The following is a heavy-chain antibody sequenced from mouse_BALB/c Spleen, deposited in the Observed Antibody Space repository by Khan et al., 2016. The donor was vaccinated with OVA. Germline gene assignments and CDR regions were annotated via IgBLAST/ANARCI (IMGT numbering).Heavy chain of an antibody. D-gene: IGHD2-14*01. V-gene: IGHV1-4*01. CDR2: INPSNGYT. Sequence: VQLQQSGAELARPGASVKMSCKASGYTFTSYTIHWIKLRPGQGLEWLGFINPSNGYTNYNQKFKDKATLNADKSATTVYMQLSSLTSDDSAVYNCVRDGAYHRNDGWFAYWGQGTLVTVSA. CDR1: GYTFTSYT. CDR3: VRDGAYHRNDGWFAY. J-gene: IGHJ3*01.